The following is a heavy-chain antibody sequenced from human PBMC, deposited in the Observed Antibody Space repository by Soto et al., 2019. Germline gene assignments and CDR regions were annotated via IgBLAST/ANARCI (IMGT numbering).Heavy chain of an antibody. Sequence: QVQLVESGGGVVQPGRSLRLSCAASGFTFSSYGMHWVRQAPGKGLEWVAVIWYDGSNKYYADSVKGRFTISRDNSKNTLYLQMNSLGAEDTAVYYCASGRLQGFDPWGQGTLVTVSS. V-gene: IGHV3-33*01. J-gene: IGHJ5*02. CDR2: IWYDGSNK. CDR3: ASGRLQGFDP. D-gene: IGHD4-4*01. CDR1: GFTFSSYG.